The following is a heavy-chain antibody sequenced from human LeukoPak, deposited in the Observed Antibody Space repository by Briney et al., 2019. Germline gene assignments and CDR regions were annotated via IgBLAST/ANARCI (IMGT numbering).Heavy chain of an antibody. V-gene: IGHV4-30-4*01. CDR2: INYSGST. CDR1: GGSISSGDYY. CDR3: ASQDYGDYSFDY. D-gene: IGHD4-17*01. Sequence: SETLSLTCTVSGGSISSGDYYWRWIREPPGKGLEWIGYINYSGSTYYNPSLKSRVTISVDTSKNQFSRKLSSVTAADTAVYYCASQDYGDYSFDYWGQGTLVTVSS. J-gene: IGHJ4*02.